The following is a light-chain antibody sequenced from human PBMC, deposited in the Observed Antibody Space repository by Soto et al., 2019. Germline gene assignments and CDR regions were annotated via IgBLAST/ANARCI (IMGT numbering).Light chain of an antibody. V-gene: IGLV2-14*03. Sequence: QSALTQPASVSGSPGQSITISCTGTSSVVGGYNYVSWYQQHPGEAPKLMIYDVSNRPSGVSNRFSGSKSGNTASLTISGLQAEDEADYYCSSYTSSSTQVFGGGTKVTVL. CDR1: SSVVGGYNY. CDR2: DVS. CDR3: SSYTSSSTQV. J-gene: IGLJ2*01.